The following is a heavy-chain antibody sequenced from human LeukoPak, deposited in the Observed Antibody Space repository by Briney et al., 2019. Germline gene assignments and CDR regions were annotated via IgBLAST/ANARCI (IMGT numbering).Heavy chain of an antibody. CDR2: INPNSGAT. J-gene: IGHJ4*02. CDR1: GYTFTIYY. D-gene: IGHD2-2*02. Sequence: ASVKVSCKTSGYTFTIYYMHWVRQAPGQGLEWMGWINPNSGATTYAQRFQGRVTMTRDTSISTAYMELSRLRSDDTAVYYCARNPAYCTSTSCYNDCWGQGTLVTVSS. CDR3: ARNPAYCTSTSCYNDC. V-gene: IGHV1-2*02.